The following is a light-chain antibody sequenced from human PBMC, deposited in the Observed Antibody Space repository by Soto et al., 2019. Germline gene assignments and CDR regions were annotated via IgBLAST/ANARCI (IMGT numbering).Light chain of an antibody. CDR3: CSYAGSSTLV. CDR2: DVS. J-gene: IGLJ3*02. V-gene: IGLV2-23*02. CDR1: SSDVGNYNL. Sequence: QSVLTQPASVSGSRGQSITISCTGTSSDVGNYNLVSWYQHHPGKAPKLMIYDVSNRPSGVSNRFSGSKSGNTASLTISGLQTEDEGDYYCCSYAGSSTLVFGGGTKLTVL.